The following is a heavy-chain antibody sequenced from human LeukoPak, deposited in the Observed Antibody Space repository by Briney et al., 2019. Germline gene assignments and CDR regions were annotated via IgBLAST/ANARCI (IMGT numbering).Heavy chain of an antibody. CDR2: INHSGST. CDR1: GGSFSGYY. J-gene: IGHJ6*03. V-gene: IGHV4-34*01. D-gene: IGHD6-6*01. Sequence: SETLSLTCAVYGGSFSGYYWSWIRQPPGKGLEWIGEINHSGSTNYNPSLKSRVTISVDTSKNQFSLKLSSVTAADTAVYYCARWIGAPGYYYYYMDVWGKGTTVTVSS. CDR3: ARWIGAPGYYYYYMDV.